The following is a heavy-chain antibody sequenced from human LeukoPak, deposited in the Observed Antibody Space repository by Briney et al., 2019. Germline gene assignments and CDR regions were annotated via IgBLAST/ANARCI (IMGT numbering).Heavy chain of an antibody. CDR3: ARGNPLRYFDWFVGGWFDP. V-gene: IGHV4-34*01. J-gene: IGHJ5*02. Sequence: SETLSLTCAVYGGSFSGDYWSWIRQPPGKGLEWIGEINHSGRTNYHPSLKSRVTTSVETSKNQFYLKLSSVTAADTAVYYCARGNPLRYFDWFVGGWFDPWGQGTLVTVSS. CDR1: GGSFSGDY. CDR2: INHSGRT. D-gene: IGHD3-9*01.